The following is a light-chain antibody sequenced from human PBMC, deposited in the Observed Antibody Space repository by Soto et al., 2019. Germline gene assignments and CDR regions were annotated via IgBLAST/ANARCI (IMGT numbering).Light chain of an antibody. CDR1: QSISHSSNNKNK. CDR3: HQYYDTAWA. CDR2: WAS. V-gene: IGKV4-1*01. J-gene: IGKJ1*01. Sequence: DIVMTQSPDSLAVSLGERATINCKSSQSISHSSNNKNKLAWYQQKPGQPPKLLISWASIRESGVPDRFSGSGSGPDFTLTISSLQAEDVAVYFCHQYYDTAWAFGQGTKVEIK.